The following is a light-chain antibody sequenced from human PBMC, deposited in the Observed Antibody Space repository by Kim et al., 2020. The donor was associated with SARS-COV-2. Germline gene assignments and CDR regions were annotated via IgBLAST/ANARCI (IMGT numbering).Light chain of an antibody. CDR2: AAS. J-gene: IGKJ5*01. V-gene: IGKV3-20*01. CDR3: QQYGTLPGT. CDR1: QSVTNNY. Sequence: SPGERGPLPCRASQSVTNNYLAWYQHKPGRAPRLLIYAASGRATGIPDRFRGSGSGTEFTLAINRLEPEDFAVYYCQQYGTLPGTFGQGTRLEIK.